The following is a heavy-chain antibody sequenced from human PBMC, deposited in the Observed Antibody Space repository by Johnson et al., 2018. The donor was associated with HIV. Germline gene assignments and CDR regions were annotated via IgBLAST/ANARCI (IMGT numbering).Heavy chain of an antibody. Sequence: EVQLVESGGGSVQSGGSLRLSCAASGFAFGLYDMHWVRQAPGKGLEWVSSIGTDIGDTHYSASVKGRFHVPGEDAKDALYLQINDLRAGDTAIYYCVREFMRPTPVPGPGDAPFDIWGRGTMVTVSS. V-gene: IGHV3-13*01. CDR3: VREFMRPTPVPGPGDAPFDI. CDR1: GFAFGLYD. D-gene: IGHD6-19*01. CDR2: IGTDIGDT. J-gene: IGHJ3*02.